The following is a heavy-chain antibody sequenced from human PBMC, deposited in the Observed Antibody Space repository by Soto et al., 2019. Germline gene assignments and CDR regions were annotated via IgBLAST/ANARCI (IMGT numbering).Heavy chain of an antibody. J-gene: IGHJ4*02. CDR1: GFRFSGSA. V-gene: IGHV3-23*01. CDR3: AKDRHGGPWHFDY. CDR2: IGGTDGRT. Sequence: EVQLFDSGGGLVQPGGSLRLSCAAAGFRFSGSAMSWVRQAPGKGLEWVSAIGGTDGRTYYADSVRGRFTISRDNSKNMVYLQMNNLRAEDTALYYCAKDRHGGPWHFDYWGQGTLVTVSS. D-gene: IGHD3-3*01.